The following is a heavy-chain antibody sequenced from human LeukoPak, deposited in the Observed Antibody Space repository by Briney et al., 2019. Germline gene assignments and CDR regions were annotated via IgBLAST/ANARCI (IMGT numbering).Heavy chain of an antibody. D-gene: IGHD3-22*01. J-gene: IGHJ3*02. V-gene: IGHV4-31*03. CDR1: GGSISSGGYY. CDR2: IYYSGST. CDR3: ARDRRPTYYDSSGGAFDI. Sequence: KPSETLSLTCTVSGGSISSGGYYWSWIRQHPGKGLEWIGYIYYSGSTYYNPSLKSRVTISVDTSKNQFSLKLSSVTAADTAVYYCARDRRPTYYDSSGGAFDIWGQGTMVTVSS.